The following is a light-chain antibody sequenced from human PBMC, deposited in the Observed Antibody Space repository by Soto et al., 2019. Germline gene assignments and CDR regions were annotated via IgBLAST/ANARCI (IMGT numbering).Light chain of an antibody. V-gene: IGKV1-9*01. CDR1: QGISSY. CDR3: QQLNSYHL. CDR2: AAS. J-gene: IGKJ3*01. Sequence: DIQLTQSPSFLSASVGDRVTITCRASQGISSYLAWYQQKPGKAPKLLIYAASTLQSGVPSRFSGSGSGTEFTLTISSLQPEDFATYSCQQLNSYHLFGPGNKVDIK.